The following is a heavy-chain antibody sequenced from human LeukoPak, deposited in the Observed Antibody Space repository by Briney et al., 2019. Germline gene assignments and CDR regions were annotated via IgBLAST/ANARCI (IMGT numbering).Heavy chain of an antibody. V-gene: IGHV3-7*01. CDR3: ARDLWFGDVDY. D-gene: IGHD3-10*01. J-gene: IGHJ4*02. Sequence: GGSLRLSCAASGFTFSSYWMSWVRQAPGKGLEWVANIKQDGSEKYYVDSVKGRFTIARDNAKNSLYLQMNSLRAEDTAEYYCARDLWFGDVDYWGQGTLVTVSS. CDR1: GFTFSSYW. CDR2: IKQDGSEK.